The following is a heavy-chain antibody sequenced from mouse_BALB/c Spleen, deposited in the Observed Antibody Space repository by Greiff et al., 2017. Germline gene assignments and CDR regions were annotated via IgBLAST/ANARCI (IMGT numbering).Heavy chain of an antibody. D-gene: IGHD1-1*01. CDR3: ARIGYYGPFAY. CDR2: IWSGGST. J-gene: IGHJ3*01. V-gene: IGHV2-2*02. CDR1: GFSLTGYG. Sequence: VKLVESGPGLVAPSQSLSITCTVSGFSLTGYGVNWVRQSPGKGLEWLGVIWSGGSTDYNAAFISRLSISKDNSKSQVFFKMNSLQANDTAIYYCARIGYYGPFAYWGQGTLVTVSA.